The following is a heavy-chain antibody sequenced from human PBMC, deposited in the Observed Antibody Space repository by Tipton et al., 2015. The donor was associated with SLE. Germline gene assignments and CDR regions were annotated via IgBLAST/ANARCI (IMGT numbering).Heavy chain of an antibody. V-gene: IGHV4-61*02. D-gene: IGHD6-19*01. CDR1: GGSISSGSYY. J-gene: IGHJ4*02. CDR3: ARGRIAVAGNHFDY. Sequence: LRLSCTVSGGSISSGSYYWSWIRQPAGKGLEWIGRIYTSGSTSYNPSLKSRVTISVDTSKNQFSLKLNSVTAADTAVYYCARGRIAVAGNHFDYWGQGTLVTVSS. CDR2: IYTSGST.